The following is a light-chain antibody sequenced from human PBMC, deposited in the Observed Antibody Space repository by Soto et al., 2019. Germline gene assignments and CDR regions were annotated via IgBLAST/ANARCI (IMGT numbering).Light chain of an antibody. CDR1: ALPKQY. CDR2: KHI. CDR3: QSADTSGSFGA. J-gene: IGLJ2*01. Sequence: SYELTQPPSVSVSPGQTARITCSGDALPKQYSNWYQQKPGQAPVLVIYKHIERPLGIADRFSGSSSGTTVTLTINGVQAEDEADYYCQSADTSGSFGAFGGGTKLNVL. V-gene: IGLV3-25*02.